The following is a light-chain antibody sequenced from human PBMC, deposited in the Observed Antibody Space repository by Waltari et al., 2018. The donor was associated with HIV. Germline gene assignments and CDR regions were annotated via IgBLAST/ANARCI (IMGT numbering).Light chain of an antibody. CDR3: AAWDDSRKV. J-gene: IGLJ3*02. CDR1: SPNIGNSY. CDR2: ENN. V-gene: IGLV1-51*02. Sequence: QSVLTQPPSVSAAPGQKVTISCSGSSPNIGNSYVSWYQQLPGTAPKLLIYENNKRPSGVPDRFSGSKSGTSASLAISGLRSEDEADYFCAAWDDSRKVFGGGTKLTVL.